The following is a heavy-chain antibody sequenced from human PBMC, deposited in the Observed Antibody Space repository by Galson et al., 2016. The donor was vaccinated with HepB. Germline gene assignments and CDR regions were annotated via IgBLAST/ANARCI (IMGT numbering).Heavy chain of an antibody. CDR2: IYYRGSD. CDR1: GGSISSVGYH. V-gene: IGHV4-31*03. CDR3: ARGKDSSGYGTPPYYYNAMDV. D-gene: IGHD3-22*01. J-gene: IGHJ6*02. Sequence: TLSLTCTVSGGSISSVGYHWNWIRQHPGKGLEWIGYIYYRGSDYYDPSLTSRATISLDTSKNLFFLRLSSVTAADTAVYYCARGKDSSGYGTPPYYYNAMDVWGQGTTVTVSS.